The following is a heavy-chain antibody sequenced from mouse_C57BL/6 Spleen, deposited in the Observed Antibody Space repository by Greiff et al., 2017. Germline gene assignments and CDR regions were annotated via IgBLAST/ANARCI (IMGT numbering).Heavy chain of an antibody. D-gene: IGHD2-5*01. CDR1: GYTFTEYT. CDR3: ARHEDSIYSNYVGGDFDV. CDR2: FYPGSGSI. Sequence: VQLQESGAELVKPGASVKLSCKASGYTFTEYTIHWVKQRSGQGLEWIGWFYPGSGSIKYNEKFKDKATLTADKSSSTVYMERSRLTSEDSAVYFCARHEDSIYSNYVGGDFDVWGTGTTVTVSS. J-gene: IGHJ1*03. V-gene: IGHV1-62-2*01.